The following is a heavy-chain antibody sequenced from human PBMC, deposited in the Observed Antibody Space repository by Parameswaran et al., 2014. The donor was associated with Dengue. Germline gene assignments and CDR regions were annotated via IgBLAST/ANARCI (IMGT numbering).Heavy chain of an antibody. V-gene: IGHV1-69*13. Sequence: SVKVSCKASGGTFSSYAISWVRQAPGQGLEWMGGIIPIFGTANYAQKFQGRVTITADESTSTAYMELSSLRSEDTAVYYCARVGAGSLYYYYGMDVWGQGTTVTVSS. J-gene: IGHJ6*02. CDR2: IIPIFGTA. CDR3: ARVGAGSLYYYYGMDV. D-gene: IGHD1-26*01. CDR1: GGTFSSYA.